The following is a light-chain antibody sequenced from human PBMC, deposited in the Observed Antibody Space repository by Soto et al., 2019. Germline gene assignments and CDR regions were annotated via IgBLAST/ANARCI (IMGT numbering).Light chain of an antibody. CDR3: QKYNSAPRT. J-gene: IGKJ1*01. Sequence: DIQMTQSPSSLSASVGDRVTITCRASQGISNYLAWYQQKPGKVPKLLIYAASTLQSGVPSRFSGSGSGTDFTLTISRLEAEDVAVYYCQKYNSAPRTFGQGTKVEIK. V-gene: IGKV1-27*01. CDR2: AAS. CDR1: QGISNY.